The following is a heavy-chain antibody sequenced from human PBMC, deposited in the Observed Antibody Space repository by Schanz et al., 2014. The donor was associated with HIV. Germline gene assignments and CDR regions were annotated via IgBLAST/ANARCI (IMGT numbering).Heavy chain of an antibody. D-gene: IGHD3-3*01. J-gene: IGHJ4*02. CDR2: MWYDESHK. CDR3: AKASESIFGVEGLDF. CDR1: GFTFSTYA. V-gene: IGHV3-30*18. Sequence: VQLVESGGGLVQPGRSLRLSCAASGFTFSTYAMSWVRQAPGKGLEWVAAMWYDESHKGYADSVKGRFTISRDTFKNTVYLQMNSLRSEDTAVYYCAKASESIFGVEGLDFWGQGTLVIVSS.